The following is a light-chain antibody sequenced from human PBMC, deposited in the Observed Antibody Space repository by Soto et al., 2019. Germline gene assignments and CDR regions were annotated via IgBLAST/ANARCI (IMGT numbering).Light chain of an antibody. CDR3: QVWDSSSDPLYV. CDR2: YDS. J-gene: IGLJ1*01. CDR1: NIGSKS. Sequence: SYELTQPPSVSVAPGKTGRITCGGNNIGSKSVHWYQQRPGQAPVLVIYYDSDRPSGIPERFSGSNSGNTATLTISRVEAGDEADYYCQVWDSSSDPLYVFGTGTKLTVL. V-gene: IGLV3-21*04.